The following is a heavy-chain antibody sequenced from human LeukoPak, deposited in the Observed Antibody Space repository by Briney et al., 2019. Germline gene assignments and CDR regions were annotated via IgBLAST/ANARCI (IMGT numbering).Heavy chain of an antibody. Sequence: SETLSLTCTVSGGSISSYYWSWIRQPPGKGLEWIGYIYTSGSTNYNPSLKSRVTISVDTSKNQFSLKLSSVTAADTAVYYCARASYYDPPRAYYYYMDVWGKGTTVNVSS. CDR2: IYTSGST. D-gene: IGHD3-3*01. CDR3: ARASYYDPPRAYYYYMDV. V-gene: IGHV4-4*09. CDR1: GGSISSYY. J-gene: IGHJ6*03.